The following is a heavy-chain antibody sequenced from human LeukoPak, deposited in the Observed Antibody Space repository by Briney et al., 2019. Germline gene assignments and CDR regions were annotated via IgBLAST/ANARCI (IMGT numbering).Heavy chain of an antibody. J-gene: IGHJ6*03. V-gene: IGHV4-34*01. CDR1: GGSFSGYY. Sequence: SETLSLTCAVYGGSFSGYYWSWIRQPPRKGLEGVGEINHSGSTNYNPSLKRRVTISVDTSKNQFSLTLSSATAADTAVYYCSGVRIYYYYMDVWGKGTTVTVSS. CDR3: SGVRIYYYYMDV. CDR2: INHSGST. D-gene: IGHD2-15*01.